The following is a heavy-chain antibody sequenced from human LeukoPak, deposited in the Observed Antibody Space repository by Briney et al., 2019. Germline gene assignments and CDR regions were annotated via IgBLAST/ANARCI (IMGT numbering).Heavy chain of an antibody. CDR3: ARLSGYYYGYFDY. CDR2: IYYSGNT. V-gene: IGHV4-39*07. D-gene: IGHD5-18*01. CDR1: GGSISSSNYY. J-gene: IGHJ4*02. Sequence: SETLSLTCAVSGGSISSSNYYWGWIRQAPGKGLEWIGTIYYSGNTFYNPTLQSRVSISVDTSRNHFSLNLSSVIAADTAVYYCARLSGYYYGYFDYWGQGALATVSS.